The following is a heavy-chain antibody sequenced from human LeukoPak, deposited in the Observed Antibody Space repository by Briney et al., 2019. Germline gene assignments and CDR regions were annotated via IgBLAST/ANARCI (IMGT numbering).Heavy chain of an antibody. Sequence: ASVKVSCMASGYTFTGYYMHWVRQAPGQGLEWMGWINPNSGGTNYAQKFQGRVTMTRDTSISTAYMELSRLRSDDTAVYYCARVGIAVAGTGHDAFDIWGQGTMVTVSS. D-gene: IGHD6-19*01. V-gene: IGHV1-2*02. J-gene: IGHJ3*02. CDR2: INPNSGGT. CDR3: ARVGIAVAGTGHDAFDI. CDR1: GYTFTGYY.